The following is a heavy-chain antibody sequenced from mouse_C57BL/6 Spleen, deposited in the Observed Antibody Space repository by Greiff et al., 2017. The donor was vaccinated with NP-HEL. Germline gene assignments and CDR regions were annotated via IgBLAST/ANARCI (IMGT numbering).Heavy chain of an antibody. CDR2: INPSSGYT. Sequence: QVQLQQSGAELAKPGASVKLSCKASGYTFTSYWMHWVKQRPGQGLEWIGYINPSSGYTKYNQKFKDKATLTADKSSSAAYMQLSSLTYEDSAVYYCARSEAYYGPYFDYWGQGTTLTVSS. CDR1: GYTFTSYW. J-gene: IGHJ2*01. D-gene: IGHD1-1*01. CDR3: ARSEAYYGPYFDY. V-gene: IGHV1-7*01.